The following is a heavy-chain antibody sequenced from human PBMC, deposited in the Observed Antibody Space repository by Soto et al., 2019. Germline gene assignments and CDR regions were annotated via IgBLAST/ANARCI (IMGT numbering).Heavy chain of an antibody. CDR3: ARDQSPPYYDFCSGYYSIGGMDV. D-gene: IGHD3-3*01. Sequence: VGSLRLSCASSVCTFSSYGMHCVRQAPGKGLEWVAVIWYDGSNKYYADSVKGRFTISRDNSKNTLYLQMNSLRAEDTAVYYCARDQSPPYYDFCSGYYSIGGMDVGAQGTTVTVS. CDR1: VCTFSSYG. V-gene: IGHV3-33*01. CDR2: IWYDGSNK. J-gene: IGHJ6*02.